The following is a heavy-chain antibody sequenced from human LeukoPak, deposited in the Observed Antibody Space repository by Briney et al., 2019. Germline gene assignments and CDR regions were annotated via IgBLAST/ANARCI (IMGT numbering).Heavy chain of an antibody. V-gene: IGHV3-30*04. CDR2: ISYDGSNK. J-gene: IGHJ5*02. Sequence: GRSLRLSCAASGFTFSSYAMHWVRQAPGKGLEWVAVISYDGSNKYYADSVKGRFTISRDNSKNTLYLQMNSLRAEDTAVYYCARDARYYYGSGSYYNWFDPWGQGTLVTVSS. D-gene: IGHD3-10*01. CDR3: ARDARYYYGSGSYYNWFDP. CDR1: GFTFSSYA.